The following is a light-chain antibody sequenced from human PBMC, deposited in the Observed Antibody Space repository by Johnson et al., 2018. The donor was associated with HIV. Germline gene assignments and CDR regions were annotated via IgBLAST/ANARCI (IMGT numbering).Light chain of an antibody. V-gene: IGLV1-51*02. CDR3: GTWDTSLSARGV. J-gene: IGLJ1*01. CDR1: SSNIGNHY. CDR2: EHN. Sequence: QSILTQPPSVSAALGQKVTISCSGSSSNIGNHYVSWYQHLPGTAPKLLIYEHNTRPSGIPDRFSGSKSGTSATLGITGLQSGDEAAYYCGTWDTSLSARGVFGTGTKVTVL.